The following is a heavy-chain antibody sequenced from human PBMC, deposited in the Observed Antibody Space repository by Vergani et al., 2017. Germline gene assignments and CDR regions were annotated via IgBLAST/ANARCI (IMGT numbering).Heavy chain of an antibody. V-gene: IGHV1-69*14. CDR2: IIPIFGTA. CDR3: ATEGRIYYGSGRYSPPAFPFDP. J-gene: IGHJ5*02. CDR1: GGYFSNCT. D-gene: IGHD3-10*01. Sequence: QVQFMQSGSEVKKPGSSVKVSCKASGGYFSNCTINWVRQAPGQGPEWMGGIIPIFGTANYAQKFQGRVTITADKSTSTAYMELSSLRSEDTAVYYCATEGRIYYGSGRYSPPAFPFDPWGQGTLVTVSS.